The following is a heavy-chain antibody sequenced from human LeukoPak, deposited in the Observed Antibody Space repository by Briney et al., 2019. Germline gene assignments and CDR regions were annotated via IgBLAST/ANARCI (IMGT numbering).Heavy chain of an antibody. CDR3: ARSQVRFLEWLLWPHYYYYYMDV. J-gene: IGHJ6*03. D-gene: IGHD3-3*01. CDR2: MNPNSGNT. V-gene: IGHV1-8*01. CDR1: GYTFTSYD. Sequence: ASVKVSCKASGYTFTSYDINWVRQATGQGLEWMGWMNPNSGNTGYAQKFQGRVTMTRNTSISTAYMELSSLRSEDTAVYYCARSQVRFLEWLLWPHYYYYYMDVWGKGTTATVSS.